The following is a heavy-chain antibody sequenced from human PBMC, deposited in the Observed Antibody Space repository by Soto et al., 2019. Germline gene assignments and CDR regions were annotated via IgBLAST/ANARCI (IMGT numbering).Heavy chain of an antibody. CDR1: GFTFSSYA. J-gene: IGHJ4*02. V-gene: IGHV3-30*04. Sequence: GGSLRLSCAASGFTFSSYAMHWVRQAPGKGLEWVAVISYDGSNKYYADSVKGRFTISRDNSKNTLYLQMNSLRAEDTAVYYCARDQYSYGDYWGQGILVTVSS. CDR3: ARDQYSYGDY. D-gene: IGHD5-18*01. CDR2: ISYDGSNK.